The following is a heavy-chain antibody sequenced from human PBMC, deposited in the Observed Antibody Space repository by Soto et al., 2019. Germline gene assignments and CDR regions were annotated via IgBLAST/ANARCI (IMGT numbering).Heavy chain of an antibody. J-gene: IGHJ4*02. CDR2: IVVGSGNT. V-gene: IGHV1-58*01. Sequence: SVKVSCKGSGFTFRSSAVQWVRQARGQRLEWIGWIVVGSGNTNYAQKFQERVTITRDMSTSTIYMELSSLRSEDTAVYYCAAVAIGYCSRTSCYHFDYWGQGTLVTVSS. CDR3: AAVAIGYCSRTSCYHFDY. CDR1: GFTFRSSA. D-gene: IGHD2-2*01.